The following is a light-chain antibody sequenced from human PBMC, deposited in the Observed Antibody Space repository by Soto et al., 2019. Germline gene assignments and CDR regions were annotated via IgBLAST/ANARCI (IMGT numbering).Light chain of an antibody. J-gene: IGKJ4*01. CDR2: GAA. CDR3: QQYDTYPLT. Sequence: EIVLTQSPGTLSLSPGERATLSCRASQSVSSSYLAWYQQKPGQAPRLLIYGAASRATGIPDRFSGSGSGTDFTLTISRLEPEDVASYYCQQYDTYPLTFGGGTRVELK. V-gene: IGKV3-20*01. CDR1: QSVSSSY.